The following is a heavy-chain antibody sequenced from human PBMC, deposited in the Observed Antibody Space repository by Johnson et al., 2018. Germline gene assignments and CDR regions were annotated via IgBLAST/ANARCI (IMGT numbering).Heavy chain of an antibody. CDR3: ARTTVTTLDYYYYMDV. V-gene: IGHV3-23*04. J-gene: IGHJ6*03. D-gene: IGHD4-17*01. CDR1: GFTFSSYA. CDR2: ISGSGGST. Sequence: VQLVESGGGVVQPGRSLRLSCAASGFTFSSYAMSWVRQAPGKGLEWVSAISGSGGSTYYADSVKGRFTISRDNSKNSLYLQMNSLRAEDTAVYYCARTTVTTLDYYYYMDVWGKGTTVTVSS.